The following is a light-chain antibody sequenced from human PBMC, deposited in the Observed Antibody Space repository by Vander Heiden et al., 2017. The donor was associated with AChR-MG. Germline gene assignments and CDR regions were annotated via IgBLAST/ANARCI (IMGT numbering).Light chain of an antibody. J-gene: IGLJ7*02. V-gene: IGLV1-44*01. CDR3: AAWDDSLNGPV. CDR1: SSNIGSNT. Sequence: QSVLTQPLSASGTPGQRVTIPCSGSSSNIGSNTVTCYQQLPGTPPKLLVYSNNQRPSGVPARFSGSKSGTSASLAISGLQSEDEADYYCAAWDDSLNGPVFGGGTQLTAL. CDR2: SNN.